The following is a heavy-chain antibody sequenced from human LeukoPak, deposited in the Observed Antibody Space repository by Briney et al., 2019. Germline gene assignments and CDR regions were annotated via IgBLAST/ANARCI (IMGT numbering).Heavy chain of an antibody. CDR3: ARQKYYYGSGGAFDI. CDR2: IYYSGST. Sequence: PSETLSLTCTVSGGSISSSSYYWGWIRQPPGKGLEWIGSIYYSGSTYYNPSLKSRVTISVDTSKNQFSLKLSSVTAADTAVYYCARQKYYYGSGGAFDIWGQGTMVTVSS. CDR1: GGSISSSSYY. J-gene: IGHJ3*02. D-gene: IGHD3-10*01. V-gene: IGHV4-39*01.